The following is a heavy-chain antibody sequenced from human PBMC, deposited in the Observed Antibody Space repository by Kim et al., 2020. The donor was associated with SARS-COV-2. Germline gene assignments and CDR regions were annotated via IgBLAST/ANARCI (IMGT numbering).Heavy chain of an antibody. V-gene: IGHV3-30*04. Sequence: GGSLRLSCAASGFTFSSYAMHWVRQAPGKGLEWVAVISYDGSNKYYADSVKGRFTISRDNSKNTLYLQMNSLRAEDTAVYYCARDKIQLWLLDYYYGMDVWGQGTTVTVSS. D-gene: IGHD5-18*01. CDR3: ARDKIQLWLLDYYYGMDV. CDR1: GFTFSSYA. J-gene: IGHJ6*02. CDR2: ISYDGSNK.